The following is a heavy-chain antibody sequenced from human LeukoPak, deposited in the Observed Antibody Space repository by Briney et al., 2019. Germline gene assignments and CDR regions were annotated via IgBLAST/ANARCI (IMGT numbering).Heavy chain of an antibody. V-gene: IGHV1-69*05. J-gene: IGHJ1*01. CDR2: IVPKFGST. Sequence: SAKVSCKASGSTFSFYAINWVRQAPGQGLEWMGGIVPKFGSTNYAQKFHDRLSITTDDSTSAAYMELSSLEAEDAAVYYCATDNLAPSGVKYFQVWGPGTLVTVSS. CDR3: ATDNLAPSGVKYFQV. D-gene: IGHD3-16*02. CDR1: GSTFSFYA.